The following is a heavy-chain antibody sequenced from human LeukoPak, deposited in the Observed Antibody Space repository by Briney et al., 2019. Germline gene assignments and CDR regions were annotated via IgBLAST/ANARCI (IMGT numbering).Heavy chain of an antibody. V-gene: IGHV3-30*18. CDR1: GFTFSNYD. J-gene: IGHJ4*02. D-gene: IGHD6-13*01. Sequence: GRSLRLSCAASGFTFSNYDMHWVRQAPGKGLEWVAAISNDGRKKSHADSVKGRFTISRDNSKDTLYVQMNSLRAEDTAVYYCAKGHSSSRYYFGYWGQGTLVTVSS. CDR3: AKGHSSSRYYFGY. CDR2: ISNDGRKK.